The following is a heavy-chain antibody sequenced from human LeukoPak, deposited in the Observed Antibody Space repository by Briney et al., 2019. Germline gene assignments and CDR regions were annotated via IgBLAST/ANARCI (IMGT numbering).Heavy chain of an antibody. V-gene: IGHV3-30*18. CDR2: ISYDGSNK. Sequence: PGRSLRLSCAASGFTFSSYGMHWVRQAPGKGLEWVAVISYDGSNKYYADSVKGRSTISRDNSKNTLYLQMNSLRAEDTAVYYCAKGYCSSTSCPLNYWGQGTLVTVSS. CDR1: GFTFSSYG. J-gene: IGHJ4*02. CDR3: AKGYCSSTSCPLNY. D-gene: IGHD2-2*01.